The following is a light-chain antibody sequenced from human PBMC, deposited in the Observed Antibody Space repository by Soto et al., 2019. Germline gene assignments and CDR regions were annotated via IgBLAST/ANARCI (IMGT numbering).Light chain of an antibody. CDR2: DAS. V-gene: IGKV3-11*01. CDR3: QQRSNWPPALS. Sequence: EVVLTQSPATLSLSPGDRATLSCRASQSVNNFLAWYQQKPGQTPRLLIYDASKRATGIPGRFSGSGFGTDFTITIGSLEPEDFAVYYCQQRSNWPPALSFGGGTKVEI. CDR1: QSVNNF. J-gene: IGKJ4*01.